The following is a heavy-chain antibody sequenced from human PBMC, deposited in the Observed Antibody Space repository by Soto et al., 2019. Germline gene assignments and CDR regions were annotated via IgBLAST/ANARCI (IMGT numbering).Heavy chain of an antibody. J-gene: IGHJ4*02. CDR2: ISYDGSNK. CDR1: GFTFSSYA. V-gene: IGHV3-30-3*01. D-gene: IGHD3-22*01. Sequence: GGSLRLSCAASGFTFSSYAMHWVRQAPGKGLEWVAVISYDGSNKYYADSVKGRFTTSRDNSKNTLYLQMNSLRAEDTAVYYCARAGGVTMIVVVISYFDYWGQGTLVTVSS. CDR3: ARAGGVTMIVVVISYFDY.